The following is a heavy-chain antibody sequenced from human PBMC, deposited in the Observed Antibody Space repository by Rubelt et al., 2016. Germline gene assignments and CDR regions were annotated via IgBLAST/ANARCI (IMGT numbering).Heavy chain of an antibody. Sequence: QVQLVQSGAEVKKPGASVKVSCKASGYTFTSYYMHWVRQAPGQGLEWMGIINPSGGSTSYAQKLQGRVTMTTDTSTSTAYMELRSLRSDDTAGYYCARYLGIEGDFDYWGQGTLVTVSS. D-gene: IGHD7-27*01. CDR3: ARYLGIEGDFDY. CDR2: INPSGGST. J-gene: IGHJ4*02. V-gene: IGHV1-46*01. CDR1: GYTFTSYY.